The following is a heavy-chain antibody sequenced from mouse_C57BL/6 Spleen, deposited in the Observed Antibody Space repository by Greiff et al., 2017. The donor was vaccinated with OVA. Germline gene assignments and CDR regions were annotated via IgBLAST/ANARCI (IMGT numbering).Heavy chain of an antibody. CDR3: DRSNGKDGWYFDY. CDR1: GYTFTNYW. Sequence: VKLVESGAELVRPGTSVKMSCKASGYTFTNYWIGWAKQRPGHGLEWIGDIYPGGGYTNYNEKFKGTATLTADTSSSTSLMQFSSLTSEHSAIYDRDRSNGKDGWYFDYWGTGTTVTVSS. D-gene: IGHD2-1*01. V-gene: IGHV1-63*01. J-gene: IGHJ1*03. CDR2: IYPGGGYT.